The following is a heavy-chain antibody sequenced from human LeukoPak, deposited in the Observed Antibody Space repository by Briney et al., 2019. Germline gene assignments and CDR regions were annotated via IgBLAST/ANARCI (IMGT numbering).Heavy chain of an antibody. CDR2: INSSGRTI. CDR1: GFTFSSHE. J-gene: IGHJ4*02. Sequence: GGSLRLSCAASGFTFSSHEMNWVRQAPGKGPEWISHINSSGRTIYYADSVKGRFTISRDNAKNSLYLQMNSLRAEDTAIYYCARADGDGGNSGFDYWGQGTLVTVSS. D-gene: IGHD4-23*01. V-gene: IGHV3-48*03. CDR3: ARADGDGGNSGFDY.